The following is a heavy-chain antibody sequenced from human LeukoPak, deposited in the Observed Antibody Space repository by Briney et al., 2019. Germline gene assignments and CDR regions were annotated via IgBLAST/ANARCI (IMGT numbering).Heavy chain of an antibody. V-gene: IGHV3-21*01. CDR3: ARERGTAMGEHGMDV. J-gene: IGHJ6*02. Sequence: GGSLRLSCAASGFTFSSYSMNWVRQAPGKGLEWVSSISSSSSYIYYADSVKGRFTISRDNAKNSLYLQMNSLRAEDTAVYYCARERGTAMGEHGMDVWGQGTTVTVSS. CDR1: GFTFSSYS. CDR2: ISSSSSYI. D-gene: IGHD5-18*01.